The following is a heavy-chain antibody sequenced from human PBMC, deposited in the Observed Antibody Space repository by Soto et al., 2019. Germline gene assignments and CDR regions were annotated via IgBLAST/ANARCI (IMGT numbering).Heavy chain of an antibody. J-gene: IGHJ4*02. D-gene: IGHD6-6*01. V-gene: IGHV3-23*01. CDR2: ISASGGST. Sequence: EVQLLESGGGLVQPGGSLSLSCAASGFTFTNYAMTWVRQAPGKGLEWVSGISASGGSTYYADSVKGRFTISRDNSKNTLFLQMNSLRAEDTALYYCAKDRGSLYTSSSPLDFWGQGTLVTVAS. CDR3: AKDRGSLYTSSSPLDF. CDR1: GFTFTNYA.